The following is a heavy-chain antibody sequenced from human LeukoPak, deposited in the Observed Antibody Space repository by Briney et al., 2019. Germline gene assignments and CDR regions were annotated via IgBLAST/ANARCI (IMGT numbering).Heavy chain of an antibody. CDR1: GFTFSSYW. Sequence: PGGSLRLSCAASGFTFSSYWMHWVRQAPGKGLVWVSRIYSDGSSTSYADSVKGRFTISRDNSKNTLYLQMNSLSAEDTAVYYCAKDPHYYDSSGYYVDYWGQGTLVTVSS. J-gene: IGHJ4*02. V-gene: IGHV3-74*01. CDR2: IYSDGSST. CDR3: AKDPHYYDSSGYYVDY. D-gene: IGHD3-22*01.